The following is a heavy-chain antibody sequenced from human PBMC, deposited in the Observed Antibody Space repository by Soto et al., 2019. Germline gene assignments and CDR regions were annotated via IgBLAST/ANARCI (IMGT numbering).Heavy chain of an antibody. J-gene: IGHJ4*02. CDR3: ARDLIATTVVTPGGGDY. D-gene: IGHD4-17*01. CDR2: IIPIFGTA. CDR1: GGTFSSYA. V-gene: IGHV1-69*13. Sequence: ASVKVSCKASGGTFSSYAISWVRQAPGQGLEWMGGIIPIFGTANYAQKFQGRVTITADESTSTAYMELSSLRSEDTAVYYCARDLIATTVVTPGGGDYWGQGTLVTVSS.